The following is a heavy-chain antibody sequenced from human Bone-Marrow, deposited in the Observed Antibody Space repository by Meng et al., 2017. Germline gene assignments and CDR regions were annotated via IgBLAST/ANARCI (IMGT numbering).Heavy chain of an antibody. Sequence: VHLQQWGAGLLKPSAPLPLTCAVYGGSFSGYYWSWIRQPPGKGLEWIGEINHSGSTNYNPSLKSRVTISVDTSKNQFSLKLSSVTAADTAVYYCARLAYDSSGYWFDYWGQGTLVTVSS. CDR1: GGSFSGYY. CDR2: INHSGST. D-gene: IGHD3-22*01. J-gene: IGHJ4*02. CDR3: ARLAYDSSGYWFDY. V-gene: IGHV4-34*01.